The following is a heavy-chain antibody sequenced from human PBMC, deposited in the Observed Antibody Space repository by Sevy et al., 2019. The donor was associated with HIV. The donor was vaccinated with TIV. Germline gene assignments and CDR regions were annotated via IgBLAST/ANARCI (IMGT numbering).Heavy chain of an antibody. D-gene: IGHD3-16*02. CDR2: IWYDGSNK. J-gene: IGHJ4*02. CDR1: GFTFSSYG. Sequence: GGSLRLSCAASGFTFSSYGMHWVRQAPGKGLEWVAFIWYDGSNKYYADSVKGRFTISRDNCKNTLYLQMNSLRAEDTAVYYCANCPGGSYRHLDYWGQGTLVTVSS. CDR3: ANCPGGSYRHLDY. V-gene: IGHV3-30*02.